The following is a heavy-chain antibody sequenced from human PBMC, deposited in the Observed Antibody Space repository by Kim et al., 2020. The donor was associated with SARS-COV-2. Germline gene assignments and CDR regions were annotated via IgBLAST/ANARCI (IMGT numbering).Heavy chain of an antibody. D-gene: IGHD6-19*01. CDR2: T. Sequence: TKYSQSFQGGVSITRDTSAGAAYMALGSLESEDTAVYYCTGDSSGWYSLFDYWGQGTLVTVSS. CDR3: TGDSSGWYSLFDY. J-gene: IGHJ4*02. V-gene: IGHV1-3*01.